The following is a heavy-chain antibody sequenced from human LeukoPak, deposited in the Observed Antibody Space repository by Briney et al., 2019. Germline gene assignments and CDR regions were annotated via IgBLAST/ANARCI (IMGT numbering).Heavy chain of an antibody. D-gene: IGHD1-14*01. CDR3: ARDQTRNHVYYND. CDR2: INPSGGRT. V-gene: IGHV1-46*01. Sequence: RASVKVSCTASGYTFTSYDMHWVRQAPGPGLGWMGIINPSGGRTSYAQKFQGRVTMTRDTSTRRVYLELRRLRSEEPAVYYFARDQTRNHVYYNDWGQGARVTVSS. CDR1: GYTFTSYD. J-gene: IGHJ4*02.